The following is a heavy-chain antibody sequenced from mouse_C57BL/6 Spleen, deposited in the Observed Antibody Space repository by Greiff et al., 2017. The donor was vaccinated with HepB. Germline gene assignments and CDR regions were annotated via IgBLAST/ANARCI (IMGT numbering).Heavy chain of an antibody. V-gene: IGHV1-15*01. Sequence: QVQLKESGAELVRPGASVTLSCKASGYTFTDYEMHWVKQTPVHGLEWIGAIDPETGGTAYNQKFKGKAILTADKSSSTAYMELRSLTSEDSAVYYCTREDLYYYAMDYWGQGTSVTVSS. J-gene: IGHJ4*01. CDR3: TREDLYYYAMDY. CDR2: IDPETGGT. CDR1: GYTFTDYE.